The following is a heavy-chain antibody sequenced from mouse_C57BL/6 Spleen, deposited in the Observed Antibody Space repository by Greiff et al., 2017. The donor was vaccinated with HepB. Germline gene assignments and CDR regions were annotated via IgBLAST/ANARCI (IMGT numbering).Heavy chain of an antibody. D-gene: IGHD2-12*01. V-gene: IGHV1-22*01. Sequence: VQLKESGPELVKPGASVKMSCKASGYTFTDYNMHWVKQSHGKSLEWIGYINPNNGGTSYNQKFKGKATLTVNKSSSTAYMELRSLTSEDSAVYYCAKTLRRGFDYWGQGTTLTVSS. CDR2: INPNNGGT. CDR1: GYTFTDYN. J-gene: IGHJ2*01. CDR3: AKTLRRGFDY.